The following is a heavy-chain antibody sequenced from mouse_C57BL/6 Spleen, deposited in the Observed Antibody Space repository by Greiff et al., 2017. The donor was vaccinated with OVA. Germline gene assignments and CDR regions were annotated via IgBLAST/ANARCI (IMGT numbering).Heavy chain of an antibody. J-gene: IGHJ2*01. D-gene: IGHD4-1*01. CDR3: ARRANWDPFDY. CDR1: GYTFTSYW. CDR2: IYPSDSET. V-gene: IGHV1-61*01. Sequence: QVQLKQPGAELVRPGSSVKLSCKASGYTFTSYWMDWVKQRPGQGLEWIGNIYPSDSETHYNQKFKDKATLTVDKSSSTAYMQLSSLTSEDSAVYYCARRANWDPFDYWGQGTTLTVSS.